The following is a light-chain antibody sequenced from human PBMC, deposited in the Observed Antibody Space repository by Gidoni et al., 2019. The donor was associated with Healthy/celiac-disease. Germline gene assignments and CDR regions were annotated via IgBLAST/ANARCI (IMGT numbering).Light chain of an antibody. J-gene: IGLJ2*01. CDR3: QSYDSSLSGSV. V-gene: IGLV1-40*01. Sequence: QSVLTQPPSVSGAPAQRVTISCTGRSSNIGAGYDVHWYQQLPGTAPKLLTYGNSNRPSGFPDRFSGSKSGTSASLAITGLQAEDEADYYCQSYDSSLSGSVFGGGTKLTVL. CDR1: SSNIGAGYD. CDR2: GNS.